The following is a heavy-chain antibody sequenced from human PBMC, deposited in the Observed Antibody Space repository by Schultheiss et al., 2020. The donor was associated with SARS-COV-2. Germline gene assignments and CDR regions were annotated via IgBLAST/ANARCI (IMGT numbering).Heavy chain of an antibody. D-gene: IGHD6-19*01. J-gene: IGHJ6*02. CDR3: ARIAVADLYYYYGLDV. Sequence: SETLSLTCTVSGGSISSGGYYWSWIRQHPGKGLEWIGYIYHSGSTYYNPSLKSRVTISVDRSKNQFSLKLSSVTAADTAVYYCARIAVADLYYYYGLDVWGQGTTVTVSS. CDR1: GGSISSGGYY. CDR2: IYHSGST. V-gene: IGHV4-30-2*01.